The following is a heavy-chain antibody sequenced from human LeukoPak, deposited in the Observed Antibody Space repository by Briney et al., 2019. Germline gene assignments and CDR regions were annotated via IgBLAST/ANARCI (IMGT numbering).Heavy chain of an antibody. D-gene: IGHD3-16*01. Sequence: ETLSLTCSVSGGSISSYIWSWIRQPPGKGLEWIGYIYTSGSTDYNPSLKSRVTISVDRSKNQFSLKLNSVTAADTAFYYCARQPGTGGINLWGQGTLVTVSS. V-gene: IGHV4-4*09. CDR2: IYTSGST. J-gene: IGHJ4*02. CDR3: ARQPGTGGINL. CDR1: GGSISSYI.